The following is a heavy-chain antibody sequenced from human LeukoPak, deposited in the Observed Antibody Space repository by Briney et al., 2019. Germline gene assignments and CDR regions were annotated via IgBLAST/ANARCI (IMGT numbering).Heavy chain of an antibody. J-gene: IGHJ4*02. Sequence: GGSLRLSCAASGFTFSNYWMHWVRQTPGKGLVWVSRINSDASVITYADSVKGRFTISRDNAKNTLYLQMNSLRAEDTAVYYCARVTAVAGTSVGVDAWGQGILVTVS. CDR3: ARVTAVAGTSVGVDA. V-gene: IGHV3-74*01. CDR1: GFTFSNYW. D-gene: IGHD6-19*01. CDR2: INSDASVI.